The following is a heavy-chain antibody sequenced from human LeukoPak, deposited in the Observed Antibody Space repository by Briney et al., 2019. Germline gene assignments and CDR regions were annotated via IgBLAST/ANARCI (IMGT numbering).Heavy chain of an antibody. J-gene: IGHJ6*02. CDR1: GGSFSGSNW. CDR2: IYHSGST. V-gene: IGHV4-4*02. CDR3: ASRDWEQWLVRRYYYYGMDV. D-gene: IGHD6-19*01. Sequence: AGTLSLTCAVSGGSFSGSNWWSWARQPPGKGLEWSGEIYHSGSTNYNPSLKSRVTISVDKSKNQFSLKLSSVTAADTAVYYCASRDWEQWLVRRYYYYGMDVWGQGTTVTVSS.